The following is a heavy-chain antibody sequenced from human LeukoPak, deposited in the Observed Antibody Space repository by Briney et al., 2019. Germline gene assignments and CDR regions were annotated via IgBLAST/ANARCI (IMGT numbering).Heavy chain of an antibody. D-gene: IGHD5-24*01. CDR2: IYYSGST. CDR3: ARESRDVETEGFDY. V-gene: IGHV4-4*07. CDR1: GGSISSYY. J-gene: IGHJ4*02. Sequence: SETLSLTCTVSGGSISSYYWSWIRQPAGKGLEWIGRIYYSGSTKYNPSLKSRVTISVDTSKNQCSLKLNSVTAADTAVYYCARESRDVETEGFDYWGQGTLVTVSS.